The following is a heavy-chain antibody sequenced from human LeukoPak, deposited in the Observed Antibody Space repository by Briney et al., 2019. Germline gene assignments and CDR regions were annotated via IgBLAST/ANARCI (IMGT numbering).Heavy chain of an antibody. CDR2: ISSSSYT. CDR3: ARVVDISWYSGYDYFEYYFDY. D-gene: IGHD5-12*01. J-gene: IGHJ4*02. V-gene: IGHV3-11*06. CDR1: GFTFSDYY. Sequence: GGSLRLSCAASGFTFSDYYMSWIRQAPGKGLEWVSYISSSSYTNYADSVKGRFTISRDNAKNSLYLQMNSLRAEDTAVYYCARVVDISWYSGYDYFEYYFDYWGQGTLVTVSS.